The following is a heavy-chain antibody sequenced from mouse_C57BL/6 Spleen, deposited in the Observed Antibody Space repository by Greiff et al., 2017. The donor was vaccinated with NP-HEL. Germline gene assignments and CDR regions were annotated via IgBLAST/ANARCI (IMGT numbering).Heavy chain of an antibody. Sequence: EVQLQQSGAELVRPGASVKLSCTASGFNIKDYYMHWVKQRPEQGLEWIGRIDPEDGDTEYAPKFQGKATMTADTSSNTAYLQLSSLTSEDTAVYYCTSYDYDGLFAYWGQGTLVTVSA. D-gene: IGHD2-4*01. CDR3: TSYDYDGLFAY. V-gene: IGHV14-1*01. J-gene: IGHJ3*01. CDR2: IDPEDGDT. CDR1: GFNIKDYY.